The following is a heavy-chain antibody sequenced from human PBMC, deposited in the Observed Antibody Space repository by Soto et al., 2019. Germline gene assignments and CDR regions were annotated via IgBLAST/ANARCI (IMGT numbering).Heavy chain of an antibody. CDR2: IYFTGTT. V-gene: IGHV4-59*01. Sequence: SLPWTVSAGSPDPDYKTATRLLPGKGREWIGKIYFTGTTNYNPSLKSRVTISLDTSKNQFSLKLSSLTAADTAVYYCARDSGHHYTSGSYYRTFDYWGQGTRVT. J-gene: IGHJ4*02. D-gene: IGHD3-10*01. CDR1: AGSPDPDY. CDR3: ARDSGHHYTSGSYYRTFDY.